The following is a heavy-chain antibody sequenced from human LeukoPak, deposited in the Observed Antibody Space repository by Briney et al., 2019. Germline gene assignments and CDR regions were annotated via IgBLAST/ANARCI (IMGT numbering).Heavy chain of an antibody. Sequence: PSETLSLTCTVSGGSISSYYWSWIRQPPGKGPEWIGYIYYSGSTNYNPSLKSRVTISVDTSKNQFSLKLSSVTAADTAVYYCARAGLQGNWSDPWGQGTLVTVSS. V-gene: IGHV4-59*01. CDR1: GGSISSYY. CDR2: IYYSGST. CDR3: ARAGLQGNWSDP. J-gene: IGHJ5*02.